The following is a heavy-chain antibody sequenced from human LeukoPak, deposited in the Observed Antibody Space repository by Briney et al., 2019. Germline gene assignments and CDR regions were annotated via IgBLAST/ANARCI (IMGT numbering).Heavy chain of an antibody. D-gene: IGHD2-15*01. J-gene: IGHJ4*02. CDR3: ARVGNCSGGSCYFDY. CDR1: GFTFSSYA. Sequence: AGSLRLSCAASGFTFSSYAMHWVRQAPGKGLEWVAVISYDGSNKYYADSVKGRFTISRDNSKNTLYLQMNSLRAEDTAVYYCARVGNCSGGSCYFDYWGQGTLVTVSS. CDR2: ISYDGSNK. V-gene: IGHV3-30-3*01.